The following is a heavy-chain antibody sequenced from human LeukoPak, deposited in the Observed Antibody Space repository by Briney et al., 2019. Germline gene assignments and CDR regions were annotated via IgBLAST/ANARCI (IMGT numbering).Heavy chain of an antibody. CDR1: GFTFSSYA. Sequence: GGSLRLSCAASGFTFSSYAMSWVRQAPGKGLEWVAGISPSGSNTYYADSVKGRFTISRDNSRNTLYVQMNSLRAEDTAVYYCANFERTVAGPYNWFDPWGQGTLVTVSS. V-gene: IGHV3-23*01. D-gene: IGHD6-19*01. CDR2: ISPSGSNT. J-gene: IGHJ5*02. CDR3: ANFERTVAGPYNWFDP.